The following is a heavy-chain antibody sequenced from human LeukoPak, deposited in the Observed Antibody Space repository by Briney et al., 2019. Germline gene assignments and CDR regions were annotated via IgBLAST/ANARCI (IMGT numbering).Heavy chain of an antibody. J-gene: IGHJ4*02. CDR2: ISAYNGPT. CDR3: ARRGFGTTLRYFEY. CDR1: GYTFTDYD. D-gene: IGHD1-7*01. Sequence: KVSCKASGYTFTDYDTTWVRLAPGQGLEWIGRISAYNGPTNYAQKLQGIITVTTDTSTSTSYMELRSLRSDGTAVYYCARRGFGTTLRYFEYWGQGTLVIVSS. V-gene: IGHV1-18*01.